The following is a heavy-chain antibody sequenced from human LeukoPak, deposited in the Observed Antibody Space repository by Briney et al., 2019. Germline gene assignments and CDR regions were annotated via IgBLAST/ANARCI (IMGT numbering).Heavy chain of an antibody. J-gene: IGHJ4*02. CDR3: AREGDSTGYRYFDY. CDR2: ISGDGGST. D-gene: IGHD3-22*01. V-gene: IGHV3-43*02. Sequence: GGSLRLSCAASGFTFDDYAMHWVRQAPGKGLEWVSLISGDGGSTYYADSVKGRFTISRDNSKNTLYLQMNSLRAEDTAVYYCAREGDSTGYRYFDYWGQGTLVTVSS. CDR1: GFTFDDYA.